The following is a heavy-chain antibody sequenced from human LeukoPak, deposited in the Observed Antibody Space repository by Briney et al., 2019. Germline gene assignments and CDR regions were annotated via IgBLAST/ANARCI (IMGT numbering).Heavy chain of an antibody. D-gene: IGHD2-8*02. CDR1: GFTFSNHD. J-gene: IGHJ5*02. CDR3: AKEGVASGP. Sequence: GGSLRLCCAASGFTFSNHDMSWVRQAPGKGLEWVAGISGGGGSTHNADSVKGRFTISRDNSKNTLFLQMNSLRAEDTAVYYCAKEGVASGPWGQGTLVTVSS. CDR2: ISGGGGST. V-gene: IGHV3-23*01.